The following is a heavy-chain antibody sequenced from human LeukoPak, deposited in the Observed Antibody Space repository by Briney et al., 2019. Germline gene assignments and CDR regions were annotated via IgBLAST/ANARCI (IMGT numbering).Heavy chain of an antibody. Sequence: GSVKVSCKASGYTFTGYYMHWVRQAPGQGLEWMGWINPNSGGTNYAQKFQGRVTMTRDASISTAYMELSRLRSDDTAVYYCAREYSSSHGFDYWGQGTLVTVSS. V-gene: IGHV1-2*02. CDR1: GYTFTGYY. J-gene: IGHJ4*02. CDR3: AREYSSSHGFDY. D-gene: IGHD6-6*01. CDR2: INPNSGGT.